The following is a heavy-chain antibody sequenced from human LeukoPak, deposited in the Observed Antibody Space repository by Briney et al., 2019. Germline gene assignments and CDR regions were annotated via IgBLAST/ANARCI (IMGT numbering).Heavy chain of an antibody. CDR2: IYYSGST. Sequence: SETLSLTCTASGGSISSYYWSWIRQPPGKGLEWIGDIYYSGSTNYNPSLKSRVTTSVDTSKNQFSLKLSSVTAADTAVYYCARCIWCGYSGYPDAFDIWGQGTMVTVSS. D-gene: IGHD5-12*01. J-gene: IGHJ3*02. CDR3: ARCIWCGYSGYPDAFDI. CDR1: GGSISSYY. V-gene: IGHV4-59*01.